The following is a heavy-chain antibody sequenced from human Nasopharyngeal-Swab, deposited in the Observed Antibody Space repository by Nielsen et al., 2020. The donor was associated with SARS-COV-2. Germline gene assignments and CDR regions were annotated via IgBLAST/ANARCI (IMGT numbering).Heavy chain of an antibody. J-gene: IGHJ5*02. CDR2: ISAYNGNT. D-gene: IGHD6-13*01. Sequence: ASVKVSCKASGYTFTSYGISWVRQAPGQGLEWMGWISAYNGNTNYAQKLQGRVTMTTDTSTSTAYMELRSLRSDDTAVYYCGRVEGSIAEADSAPWGQGTLVTVSS. CDR3: GRVEGSIAEADSAP. CDR1: GYTFTSYG. V-gene: IGHV1-18*01.